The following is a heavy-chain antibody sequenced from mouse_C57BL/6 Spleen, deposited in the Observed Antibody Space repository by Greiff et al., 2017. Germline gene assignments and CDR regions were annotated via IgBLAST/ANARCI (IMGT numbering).Heavy chain of an antibody. Sequence: VQLQQSGAELVRPGTSVKVSFKASGYAFTNYLLEWVKPRPGQGLEWIGVINPGSGGTNYNEEFKGKATLTADNSSSTAYMQLSSLTSEDSAVYFCAREGDYDVFAYWGQGTLVTVSA. J-gene: IGHJ3*01. CDR1: GYAFTNYL. CDR2: INPGSGGT. D-gene: IGHD2-4*01. V-gene: IGHV1-54*01. CDR3: AREGDYDVFAY.